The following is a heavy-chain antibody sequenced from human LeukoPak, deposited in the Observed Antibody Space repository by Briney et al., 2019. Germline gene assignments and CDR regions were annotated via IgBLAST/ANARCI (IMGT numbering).Heavy chain of an antibody. CDR2: IYYSGST. CDR1: GGSISSYY. V-gene: IGHV4-59*01. CDR3: ARGPLRWFYFDY. J-gene: IGHJ4*02. Sequence: SETLSLTCTVSGGSISSYYWSWIRQPPGKGLEWIGYIYYSGSTNYNPSLKSRVTISVDTSKNQFSLKLSSVTAADTAVYYCARGPLRWFYFDYWGRGTLVTVSS. D-gene: IGHD4-17*01.